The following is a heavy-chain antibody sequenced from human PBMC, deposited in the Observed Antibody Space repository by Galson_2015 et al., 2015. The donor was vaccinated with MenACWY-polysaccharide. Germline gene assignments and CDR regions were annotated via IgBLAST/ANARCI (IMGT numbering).Heavy chain of an antibody. J-gene: IGHJ5*02. CDR2: IYYSGST. CDR3: ARHTYYDILTGYGDNWFDP. CDR1: GGSISSSSYY. D-gene: IGHD3-9*01. Sequence: SEPLSLTCTVSGGSISSSSYYWGWIRQPPGKGLEWIGSIYYSGSTYYNPSLKSRVTISVDTSKNQFSLKLSSVTAADTAVYYCARHTYYDILTGYGDNWFDPWGQGTLVTVSS. V-gene: IGHV4-39*01.